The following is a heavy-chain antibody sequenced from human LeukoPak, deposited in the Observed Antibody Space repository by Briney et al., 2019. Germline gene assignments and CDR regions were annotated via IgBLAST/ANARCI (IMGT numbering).Heavy chain of an antibody. CDR3: ARLDEYSSSSRYYGMDV. Sequence: GASVKVSCKASGGTFSSYGISWVRLAPGQGLEWMGGIIPIFGTANYAQKFQGRVTITADESTSTAYMELSSLRSEDTAVYYCARLDEYSSSSRYYGMDVWGQGTTVTVSS. V-gene: IGHV1-69*13. CDR2: IIPIFGTA. CDR1: GGTFSSYG. D-gene: IGHD6-6*01. J-gene: IGHJ6*02.